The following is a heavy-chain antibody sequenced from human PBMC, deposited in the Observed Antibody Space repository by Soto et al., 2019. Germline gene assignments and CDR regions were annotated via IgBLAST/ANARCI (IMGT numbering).Heavy chain of an antibody. V-gene: IGHV4-61*01. Sequence: TSETLSLTCTVSGGSVSSGSYYWSWIRQPPGKGLEWIGYIYYSGSTNYNPSLKSRVTISVDTSKNQFSLKLSSVTAADTAVYYCARDSSGYYPRFDPWGQGTLVTVSS. J-gene: IGHJ5*02. CDR1: GGSVSSGSYY. CDR2: IYYSGST. D-gene: IGHD3-22*01. CDR3: ARDSSGYYPRFDP.